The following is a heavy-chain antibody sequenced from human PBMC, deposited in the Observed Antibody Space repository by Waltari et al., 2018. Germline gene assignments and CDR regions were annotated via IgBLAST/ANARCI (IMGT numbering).Heavy chain of an antibody. V-gene: IGHV3-7*01. CDR1: GFTLSSHW. Sequence: EVRVVASGGGLVQPGGSLRLSCAASGFTLSSHWMSWFRQAPGKGLGWVANMRPDGSQKYYVDSVKGRFTISRDNAKNSLYLQMNSLRVEDTAVYYCARDVDYWGQGTLVTVSS. J-gene: IGHJ4*02. CDR3: ARDVDY. CDR2: MRPDGSQK.